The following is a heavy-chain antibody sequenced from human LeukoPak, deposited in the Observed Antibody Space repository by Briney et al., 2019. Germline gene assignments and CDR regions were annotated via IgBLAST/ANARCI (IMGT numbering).Heavy chain of an antibody. CDR1: GFTVNSNH. CDR3: ARDLLISNTWYLGDY. D-gene: IGHD3-3*02. V-gene: IGHV3-66*01. Sequence: PGGSLRLSCAVSGFTVNSNHMSWVRRAPGKGLEWVSVIYRSGNTNYADSVKGRFTISRDNSKNTLYLQMNSLRAEDTAVYYCARDLLISNTWYLGDYWGQGTLVTVSS. J-gene: IGHJ4*02. CDR2: IYRSGNT.